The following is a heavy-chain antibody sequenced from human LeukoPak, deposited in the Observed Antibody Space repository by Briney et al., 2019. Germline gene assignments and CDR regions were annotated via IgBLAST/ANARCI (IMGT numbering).Heavy chain of an antibody. CDR1: GFTFSTYW. CDR3: AMATFYATSGYFPS. CDR2: ISGDKSHT. V-gene: IGHV3-74*01. J-gene: IGHJ5*02. D-gene: IGHD3-22*01. Sequence: GGSLRLSCAGSGFTFSTYWIHWVRQAPGQGLVWVSGISGDKSHTAYADSVKGRFTISRDNAKNTLHLQMNSLRDEDTAVYYCAMATFYATSGYFPSWGQGTLVTVSS.